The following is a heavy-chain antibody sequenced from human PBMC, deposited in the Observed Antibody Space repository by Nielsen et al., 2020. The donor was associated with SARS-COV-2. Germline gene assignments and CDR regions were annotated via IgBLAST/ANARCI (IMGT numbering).Heavy chain of an antibody. D-gene: IGHD3-10*01. Sequence: GGSLRLSCAASGFTCSNKDMRWVRQAPGKGLEWVAVISDDGTNKYYTDSVKGRFTISRDNSKNTLYLEMNSLRVEDTARYYCAKGNSRLSWFGELALYYYYYGMDVWGQGTTVTVSS. CDR1: GFTCSNKD. CDR2: ISDDGTNK. V-gene: IGHV3-30*18. CDR3: AKGNSRLSWFGELALYYYYYGMDV. J-gene: IGHJ6*02.